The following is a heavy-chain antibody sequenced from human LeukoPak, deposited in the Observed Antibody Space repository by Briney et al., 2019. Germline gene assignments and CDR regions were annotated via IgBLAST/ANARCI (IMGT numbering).Heavy chain of an antibody. Sequence: ASVTLSCTASGYTFTGYYMHWVRQAPGQGLEWMGWVNPNSGGTNYAQKFQGRVTMTRDTSISTAYMELSRLRSDDTAVYYCAREYSSGWNWFDPWGQGTLVTVSS. CDR1: GYTFTGYY. D-gene: IGHD6-19*01. V-gene: IGHV1-2*02. CDR2: VNPNSGGT. J-gene: IGHJ5*02. CDR3: AREYSSGWNWFDP.